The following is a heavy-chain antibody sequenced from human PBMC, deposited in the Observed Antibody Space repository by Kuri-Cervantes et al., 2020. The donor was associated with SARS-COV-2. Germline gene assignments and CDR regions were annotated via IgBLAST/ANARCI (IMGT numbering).Heavy chain of an antibody. CDR3: ATPMGVGALDAFDI. CDR2: IIPIFGTA. CDR1: GGTFSSYA. J-gene: IGHJ3*02. D-gene: IGHD1-26*01. V-gene: IGHV1-69*13. Sequence: SVKVSCKASGGTFSSYAISWVRQAPGQGLEWMGGIIPIFGTANYAQKFQGRVTITADESTSTAYMELSSLRSEDTAVYYCATPMGVGALDAFDIWGQGTMVTVSS.